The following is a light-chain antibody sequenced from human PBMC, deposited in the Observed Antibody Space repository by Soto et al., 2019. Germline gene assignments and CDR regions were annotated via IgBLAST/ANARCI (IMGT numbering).Light chain of an antibody. Sequence: EIVMTQSPATLSVSPGEKATLSYRASQTVSNNLAGYQQKPGQAPRLLIYFASTRATGIPARFSGSGSGTEFTLTISSIQSEDFAVYYCQQYNKWPLTFGGGTKVETK. CDR1: QTVSNN. V-gene: IGKV3-15*01. CDR2: FAS. CDR3: QQYNKWPLT. J-gene: IGKJ4*01.